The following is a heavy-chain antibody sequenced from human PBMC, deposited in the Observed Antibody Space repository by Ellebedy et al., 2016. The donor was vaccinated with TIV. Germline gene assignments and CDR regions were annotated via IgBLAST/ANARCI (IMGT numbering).Heavy chain of an antibody. CDR2: IDPSDSYI. Sequence: PGGSLRLSCKVSGYRFSTFWINRVRRMPGKGLEWMGRIDPSDSYIKYSPSFQGHVTISVDKSVSTAYLEWSSLKASDTAMYYCARLENTDYSYGMDVWGQGTTVTVTS. J-gene: IGHJ6*02. CDR1: GYRFSTFW. V-gene: IGHV5-10-1*01. CDR3: ARLENTDYSYGMDV. D-gene: IGHD2/OR15-2a*01.